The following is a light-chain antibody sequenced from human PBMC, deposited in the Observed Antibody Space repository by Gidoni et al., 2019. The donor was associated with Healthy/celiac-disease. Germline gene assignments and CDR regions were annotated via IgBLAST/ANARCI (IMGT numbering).Light chain of an antibody. V-gene: IGLV1-51*01. J-gene: IGLJ1*01. CDR3: GTWDSSLSAGGV. CDR1: SPNIGNTY. CDR2: DNN. Sequence: QSVLTQPPSVSAAPGQKVTIPCSGSSPNIGNTYVSWYQQLTGTAPNLLIYDNNKRPSGMPDRFAGSKSGTSATLGITGLQTGDEADYYCGTWDSSLSAGGVFGTGTKVTVL.